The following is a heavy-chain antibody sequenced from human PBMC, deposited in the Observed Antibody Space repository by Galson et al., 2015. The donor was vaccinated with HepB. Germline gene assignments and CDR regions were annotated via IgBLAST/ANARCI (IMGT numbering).Heavy chain of an antibody. CDR3: TTPLWSHALDAFDI. Sequence: RLSCAASGFTFSNAWMSWVRQAPGKGLEWVGRLKSKTDGGTTDYAAPVKGRFTISRDDSKNTLYLQMNSLKTEDTAVYYCTTPLWSHALDAFDIWGQGTMVTVSS. D-gene: IGHD2-21*01. CDR1: GFTFSNAW. V-gene: IGHV3-15*01. CDR2: LKSKTDGGTT. J-gene: IGHJ3*02.